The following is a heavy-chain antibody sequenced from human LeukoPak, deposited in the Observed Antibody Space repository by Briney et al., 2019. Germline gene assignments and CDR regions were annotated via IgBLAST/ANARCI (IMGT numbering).Heavy chain of an antibody. Sequence: ASVKVSCKASGYTFTGYCLHWVRQAPGQGHEWMGWINPNSGGTNYAQRFQGRVTMTRDTSISTAYMELSRLRSDDTAVYYCARWEYQLLSAFDIWGQGTMVTVSS. J-gene: IGHJ3*02. V-gene: IGHV1-2*02. CDR3: ARWEYQLLSAFDI. D-gene: IGHD2-2*01. CDR2: INPNSGGT. CDR1: GYTFTGYC.